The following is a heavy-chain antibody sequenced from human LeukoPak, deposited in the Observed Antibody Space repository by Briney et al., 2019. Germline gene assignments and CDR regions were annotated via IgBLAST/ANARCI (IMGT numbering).Heavy chain of an antibody. CDR1: GGSISSYY. V-gene: IGHV4-4*07. CDR2: IYTSGST. D-gene: IGHD3-10*01. Sequence: PSETLSLTCTVSGGSISSYYWSWIRQPAGKGLEWIGRIYTSGSTNYNPSLKSRVTMSVDTSKNQFSLKLSSVTAADTAVYYCARDYGSGNFFIYYGMDVWGRGTTVTVSS. J-gene: IGHJ6*02. CDR3: ARDYGSGNFFIYYGMDV.